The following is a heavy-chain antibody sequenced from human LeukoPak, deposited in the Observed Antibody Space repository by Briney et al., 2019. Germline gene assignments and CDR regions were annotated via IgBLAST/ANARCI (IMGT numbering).Heavy chain of an antibody. V-gene: IGHV4-4*02. D-gene: IGHD3-10*01. CDR1: GGSISSSNW. CDR2: IYHGGST. J-gene: IGHJ6*03. CDR3: ARGDFFTMVRGVPGRPYYYYYMDV. Sequence: SGTLSLTCAVSGGSISSSNWWSWVRQPPGKGLEWIGEIYHGGSTNYNPSLKSRVTISVDTSKNQFSLKLSSVTAADTAVYYCARGDFFTMVRGVPGRPYYYYYMDVWGKGTTVTVSS.